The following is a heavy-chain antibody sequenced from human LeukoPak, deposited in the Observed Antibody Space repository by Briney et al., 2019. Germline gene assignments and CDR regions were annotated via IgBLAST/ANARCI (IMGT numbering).Heavy chain of an antibody. D-gene: IGHD6-25*01. V-gene: IGHV3-30-3*01. J-gene: IGHJ3*02. CDR1: GFTFSSYW. Sequence: GGSLRLSCAASGFTFSSYWMSWVRQAPGKGLEWVAVISYDGSNKYYADSVKGRFTISRDNSKNTLYLQMNSLRAEDTAVYYCASTSYSSVSPRSAFDIWGQGTMVTVSS. CDR3: ASTSYSSVSPRSAFDI. CDR2: ISYDGSNK.